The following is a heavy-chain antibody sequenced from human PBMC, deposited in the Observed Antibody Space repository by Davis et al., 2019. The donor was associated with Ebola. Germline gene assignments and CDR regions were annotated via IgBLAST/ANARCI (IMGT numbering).Heavy chain of an antibody. CDR3: ARLVAAASLYYYYYYGMDV. V-gene: IGHV3-48*02. CDR1: GFTFSSYS. Sequence: GGSLRLSCAASGFTFSSYSMNWVRQAPGKGLEWVSYISRNSSTIYYADSVKGRFTISRDNAKNSLYLQMKSLRDEDTAVYYCARLVAAASLYYYYYYGMDVWGQGTTVTVSS. J-gene: IGHJ6*02. CDR2: ISRNSSTI. D-gene: IGHD2-15*01.